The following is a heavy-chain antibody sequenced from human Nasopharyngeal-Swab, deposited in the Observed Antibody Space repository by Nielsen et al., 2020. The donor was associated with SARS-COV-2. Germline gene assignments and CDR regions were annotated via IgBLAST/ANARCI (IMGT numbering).Heavy chain of an antibody. CDR3: ARDWDWEELLGDAFDI. CDR1: EFTFSSYA. Sequence: SLKISCSVSEFTFSSYAMHWVRQAPGKGLEWVAVISYDGINKYYADSVKGRFTIYRDNSKNTLYLQITSLRAEDTAVYYCARDWDWEELLGDAFDIWGQGTMVTVSS. D-gene: IGHD3/OR15-3a*01. CDR2: ISYDGINK. V-gene: IGHV3-30-3*01. J-gene: IGHJ3*02.